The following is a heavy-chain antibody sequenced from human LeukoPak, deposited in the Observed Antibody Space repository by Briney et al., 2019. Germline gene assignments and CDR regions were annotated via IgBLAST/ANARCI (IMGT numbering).Heavy chain of an antibody. Sequence: GGSLRLSCAASEFTVSSNYMSWVRQAPGKGLEWVSSISSSSSYIYYADSVKGRFTISRDNAKNSLYLQMNSLRAEDTAVYYCAREPVTGSVYWGQGTLVTVSS. CDR1: EFTVSSNY. CDR3: AREPVTGSVY. J-gene: IGHJ4*02. V-gene: IGHV3-21*01. D-gene: IGHD4-17*01. CDR2: ISSSSSYI.